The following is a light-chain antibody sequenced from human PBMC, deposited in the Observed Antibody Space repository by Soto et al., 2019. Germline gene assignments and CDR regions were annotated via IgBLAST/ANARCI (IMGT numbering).Light chain of an antibody. CDR2: DAS. J-gene: IGKJ2*01. CDR3: QQYNNWPPYT. Sequence: EIVMTQSPATLSVSPGERATLSCRASQSVQTNLVWYQQKPGQAPRLLIYDASTRATGIPARFSGSGSGTEFTLTISSLQSEDFATYYCQQYNNWPPYTFGQGTKLEIK. V-gene: IGKV3-15*01. CDR1: QSVQTN.